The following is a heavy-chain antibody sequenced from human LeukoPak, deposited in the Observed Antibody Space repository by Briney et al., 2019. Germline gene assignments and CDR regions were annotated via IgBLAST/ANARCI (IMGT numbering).Heavy chain of an antibody. V-gene: IGHV3-13*01. CDR1: GFTFSSYD. J-gene: IGHJ4*02. CDR3: ARGVARGYDFWSGYYYYFDY. Sequence: GGSLRLSCAASGFTFSSYDMHWVRQATGKGLEWVSAIGTAGDTYYPGSVKGRFTISRENAKNSLYLQMNSLRAEDTAVYYCARGVARGYDFWSGYYYYFDYWGQETLVTVSS. CDR2: IGTAGDT. D-gene: IGHD3-3*01.